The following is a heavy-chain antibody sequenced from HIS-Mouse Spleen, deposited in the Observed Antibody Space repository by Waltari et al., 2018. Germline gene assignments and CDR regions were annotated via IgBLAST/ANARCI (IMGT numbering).Heavy chain of an antibody. D-gene: IGHD6-19*01. CDR2: ISYDVSNK. Sequence: QVQLVESGGGVVQAGRSLRLACAARGFALRSHARPWVRQAPGKGLEGVAVISYDVSNKYYADSVKGRFTISRDNSKNTLYLQMNSLRAEDTAVYYCARVNGIAVAGTDAFDIWGQGTMVTVSS. V-gene: IGHV3-30-3*01. CDR1: GFALRSHA. J-gene: IGHJ3*02. CDR3: ARVNGIAVAGTDAFDI.